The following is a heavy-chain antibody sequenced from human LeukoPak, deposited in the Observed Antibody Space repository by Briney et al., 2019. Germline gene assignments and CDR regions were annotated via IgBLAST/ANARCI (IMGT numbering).Heavy chain of an antibody. CDR1: GFTFNGYN. J-gene: IGHJ6*03. CDR3: ARGDPRLYYMDA. Sequence: GGSLRLSCAASGFTFNGYNMNWVRQAPGKGLEWISYITSSSSSNSYADSVKGRFSISRDNAKNSLHLQMNSLRAEDTAVYYCARGDPRLYYMDAWGKGTTVTVSS. V-gene: IGHV3-21*05. CDR2: ITSSSSSN.